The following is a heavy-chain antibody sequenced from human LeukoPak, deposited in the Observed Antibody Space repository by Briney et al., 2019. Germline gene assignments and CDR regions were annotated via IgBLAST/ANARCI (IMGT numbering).Heavy chain of an antibody. Sequence: GGSLRLSCAASGFTFNDYAMHWVRQAPGKGLEWVSGVSWNGGDIFYADSAKGRFTMSRDNAKSSLYLQMNSLRTGDTALYYCVKDVRHDSRGKYFDYWGQGTLVTVSS. D-gene: IGHD3-22*01. CDR3: VKDVRHDSRGKYFDY. CDR2: VSWNGGDI. V-gene: IGHV3-9*01. J-gene: IGHJ4*02. CDR1: GFTFNDYA.